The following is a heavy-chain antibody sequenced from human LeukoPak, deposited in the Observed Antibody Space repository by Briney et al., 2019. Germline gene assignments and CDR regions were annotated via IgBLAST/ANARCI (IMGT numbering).Heavy chain of an antibody. CDR2: XXXSGST. J-gene: IGHJ6*02. D-gene: IGHD2-8*01. V-gene: IGHV4-31*03. CDR3: ARGLGYCTNGVCYYYYGMDV. Sequence: SETLSLTCTVSGGSLSSGGYYWSWIRQHPGTXXXXXXXXXXSGSTYYNPSLKSRVTISVDTSKNQFSPRLSSVTAADTAVYYCARGLGYCTNGVCYYYYGMDVWGQGTTVTVSS. CDR1: GGSLSSGGYY.